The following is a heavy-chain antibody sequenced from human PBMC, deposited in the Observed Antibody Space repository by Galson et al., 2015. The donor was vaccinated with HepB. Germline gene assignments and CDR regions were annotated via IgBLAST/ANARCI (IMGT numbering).Heavy chain of an antibody. D-gene: IGHD5-18*01. J-gene: IGHJ6*02. V-gene: IGHV4-39*01. CDR1: GGSVSSGIYY. Sequence: ETLSLTCTVSGGSVSSGIYYWSWIRQPPGKGLEWIGSIYYSGSTYYNPSLKSRVTISVDTSKNQFSLKLSSVTAADTAVYYCARHVGIQLWSHTTTPGPMDVWGQGTTVTVSS. CDR3: ARHVGIQLWSHTTTPGPMDV. CDR2: IYYSGST.